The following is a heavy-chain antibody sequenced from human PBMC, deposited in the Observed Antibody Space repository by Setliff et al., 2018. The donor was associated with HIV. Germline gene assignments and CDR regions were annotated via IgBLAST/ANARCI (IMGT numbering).Heavy chain of an antibody. CDR1: GFIVSTNH. Sequence: GGSLRLSCAASGFIVSTNHMTWVRQAPGKGLEWVSSISVDGTTYYANSVKGRFSISRDTSKNTVSLGMNTLRPDDTAVYFCARDPPDGYSFLDCWGQGTLV. CDR2: ISVDGTT. D-gene: IGHD4-4*01. CDR3: ARDPPDGYSFLDC. J-gene: IGHJ4*02. V-gene: IGHV3-53*01.